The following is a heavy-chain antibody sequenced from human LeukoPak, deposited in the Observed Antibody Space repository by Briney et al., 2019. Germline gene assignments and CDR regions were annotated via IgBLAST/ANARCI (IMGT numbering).Heavy chain of an antibody. CDR1: GGSISSGGYS. V-gene: IGHV4-61*08. D-gene: IGHD4-17*01. CDR3: ARVDYGDFSLDY. J-gene: IGHJ4*02. Sequence: SETLSLTCAVSGGSISSGGYSWSWIRQPPGKGLEWIGYIYYSGSTNYNPSLKSRVTISVDTSKNQFSLKLSSVTAADTAVYYCARVDYGDFSLDYWGQGTLVTVSS. CDR2: IYYSGST.